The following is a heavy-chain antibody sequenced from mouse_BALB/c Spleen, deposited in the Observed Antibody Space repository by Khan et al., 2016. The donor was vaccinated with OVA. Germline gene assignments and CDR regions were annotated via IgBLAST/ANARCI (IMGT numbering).Heavy chain of an antibody. CDR3: TRGEDDGDY. CDR1: GYTFTSYW. CDR2: IYPGSGST. Sequence: LQQPGSELVRPGASVKLSCKASGYTFTSYWMHWVKQRPGQGLEWIGNIYPGSGSTNYDEKFKSKATLTVDTSSSTAYMQLSSLTSEDSAVYYCTRGEDDGDYWGQGTTLTVSS. D-gene: IGHD2-12*01. J-gene: IGHJ2*01. V-gene: IGHV1S22*01.